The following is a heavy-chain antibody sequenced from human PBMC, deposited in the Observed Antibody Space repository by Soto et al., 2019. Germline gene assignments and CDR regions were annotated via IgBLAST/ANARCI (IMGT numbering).Heavy chain of an antibody. Sequence: KPSETLSLTCTVSGGSINSYYWHWIRQPPGEGLEWIGYIHYSGTTKYNASLKSRATISLDASKNQFSLTLNSVTAADTAVYYCARGAYCGVDCFFWFDPWGQGTLVTVSS. CDR2: IHYSGTT. D-gene: IGHD2-21*02. V-gene: IGHV4-59*01. CDR1: GGSINSYY. J-gene: IGHJ5*02. CDR3: ARGAYCGVDCFFWFDP.